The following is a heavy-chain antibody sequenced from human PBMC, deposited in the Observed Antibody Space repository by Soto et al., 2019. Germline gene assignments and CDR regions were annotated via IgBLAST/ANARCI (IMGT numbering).Heavy chain of an antibody. CDR3: ARDWGPDI. CDR2: INAGNGVT. J-gene: IGHJ3*02. CDR1: GYTFTSYD. Sequence: GASVKVSCKASGYTFTSYDINWVRQATGQGLEWMGWINAGNGVTRYSQTFQDGVTITRDTSASKVYMELSSLSSEDTAVYYCARDWGPDIWGQGTMVTVSS. V-gene: IGHV1-3*01. D-gene: IGHD3-16*01.